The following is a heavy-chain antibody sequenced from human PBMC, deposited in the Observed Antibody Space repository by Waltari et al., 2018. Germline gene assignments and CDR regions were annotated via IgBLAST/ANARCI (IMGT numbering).Heavy chain of an antibody. J-gene: IGHJ6*02. D-gene: IGHD3-10*01. V-gene: IGHV3-33*06. CDR2: MRYDGSTR. Sequence: QEHLLQSGGGVVHPGGSLRLSCEASGFMFSNYDMNWLRQAPGKGLEWVAVMRYDGSTRYYADSVKGRFTISRDNSKNTLHLQMNSLRAEDTALYYCAKDRSSDFYYGMDVWGQGTTVTVSS. CDR1: GFMFSNYD. CDR3: AKDRSSDFYYGMDV.